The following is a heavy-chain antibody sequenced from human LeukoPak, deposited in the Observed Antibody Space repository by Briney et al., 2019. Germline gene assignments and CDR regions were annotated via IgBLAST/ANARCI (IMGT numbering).Heavy chain of an antibody. CDR1: GYTFAGYY. V-gene: IGHV1-2*02. D-gene: IGHD3-22*01. CDR3: AREDSSGYDY. Sequence: ASVKASCKASGYTFAGYYMHWVRQALGQGLEWMGWINPNSGGTNYAQNFQGRVTMTRDTSISTAYMEVSRLRSDDTAVYYCAREDSSGYDYWGQGTLVTVSS. J-gene: IGHJ4*02. CDR2: INPNSGGT.